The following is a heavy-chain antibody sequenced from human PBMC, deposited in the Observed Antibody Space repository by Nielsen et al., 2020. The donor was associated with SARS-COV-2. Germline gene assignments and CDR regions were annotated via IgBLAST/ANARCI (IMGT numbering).Heavy chain of an antibody. CDR1: GFTFSSYW. J-gene: IGHJ4*02. V-gene: IGHV3-74*01. CDR2: INSDGSST. CDR3: ARATYSYGDY. Sequence: GESLKISCAASGFTFSSYWMHWVRQAPGKGLVWVSRINSDGSSTSYADSVKGRFTISRDNAKNTLYLQMNSLRAEDTAVYHCARATYSYGDYWGQGTLVTVSS. D-gene: IGHD5-18*01.